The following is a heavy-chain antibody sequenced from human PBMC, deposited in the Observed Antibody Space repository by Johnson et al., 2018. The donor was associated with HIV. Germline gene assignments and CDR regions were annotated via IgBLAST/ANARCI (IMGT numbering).Heavy chain of an antibody. CDR1: GFTVSSNY. Sequence: EVQLVESGGGLIQPGGSLRLSCAASGFTVSSNYMSWVRQAPGKGLEWVSVIYSGGRTYHADSVKGRFIISRDNSKSTLYLQMNSLRAEDTAVYYCARDQSGSYVWWAHDAFDIWGQGTMVTVSS. D-gene: IGHD1-26*01. CDR3: ARDQSGSYVWWAHDAFDI. J-gene: IGHJ3*02. CDR2: IYSGGRT. V-gene: IGHV3-53*01.